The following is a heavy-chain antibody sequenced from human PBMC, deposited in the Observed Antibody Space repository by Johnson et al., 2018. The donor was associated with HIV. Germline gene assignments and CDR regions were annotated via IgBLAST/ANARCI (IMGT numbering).Heavy chain of an antibody. V-gene: IGHV3-23*04. D-gene: IGHD1-26*01. Sequence: VQLVESGGGLVQPGGSLRLSCAASGFTFSSYAMSWVRQAPGKGLEWVSAISGSGGSTYYADSVKGRFTISRDNSKNTLYLQMNSLRAEDTAVYYCAKDVPGVVGATNAVLFAFDIWGQGTMVTVSS. CDR1: GFTFSSYA. J-gene: IGHJ3*02. CDR2: ISGSGGST. CDR3: AKDVPGVVGATNAVLFAFDI.